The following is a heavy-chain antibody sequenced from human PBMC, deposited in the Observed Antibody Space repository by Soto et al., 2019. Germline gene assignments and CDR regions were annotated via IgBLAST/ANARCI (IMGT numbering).Heavy chain of an antibody. CDR3: ARLEYNWNYGYYYYMDV. V-gene: IGHV5-51*01. CDR2: IYPGDSDT. Sequence: GESLKISCKGSGYSFTSYWIGWVRQMPGKGLEWMGIIYPGDSDTRYSPSFQGQVTISADKSISTAYLQWSSLKASDTAMYYCARLEYNWNYGYYYYMDVWGKGTTVTSP. J-gene: IGHJ6*03. D-gene: IGHD1-7*01. CDR1: GYSFTSYW.